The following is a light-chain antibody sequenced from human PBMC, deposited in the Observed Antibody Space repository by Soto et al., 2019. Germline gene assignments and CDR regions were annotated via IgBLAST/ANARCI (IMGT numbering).Light chain of an antibody. V-gene: IGKV1-8*01. Sequence: AIGRTQSPSSFSASTGDRVTITCRGSQGISSYLAWYQQKPGKAPKRLIYAASTLQSGVPSRFSGSGSGTDFTLTISCLQSEDFATYYCQQYYSYPRTFGGGTKVDIK. CDR2: AAS. CDR1: QGISSY. J-gene: IGKJ4*01. CDR3: QQYYSYPRT.